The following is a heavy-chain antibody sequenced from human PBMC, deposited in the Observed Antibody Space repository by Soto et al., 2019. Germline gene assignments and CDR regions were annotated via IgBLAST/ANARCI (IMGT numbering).Heavy chain of an antibody. CDR2: IYYGGSA. J-gene: IGHJ4*02. Sequence: QVQLQESGPGLVKPSETLSLTCTVSGGSISTYYWSWIRQPPGKGLEWIGYIYYGGSANYNPSLKGRVTISLDRSTKQFSLRLNSVAAADTAVYYCTRGGHCIDGVWSPLDYWGQGTLVTVSS. CDR1: GGSISTYY. D-gene: IGHD2-21*01. CDR3: TRGGHCIDGVWSPLDY. V-gene: IGHV4-59*08.